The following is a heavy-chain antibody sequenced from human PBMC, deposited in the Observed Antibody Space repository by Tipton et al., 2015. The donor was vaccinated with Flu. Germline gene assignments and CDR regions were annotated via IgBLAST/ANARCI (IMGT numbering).Heavy chain of an antibody. CDR2: ISSSSSYM. Sequence: SLRLSCAASGFTFSSYSMNWVRQAPGKGLEWVSSISSSSSYMYYADSVKGRFTISRDNAKNSLYLQMNSLRAEDTAVYYCARGIGYCSGGSCYSGFYWGQGTLVTVSS. J-gene: IGHJ4*02. V-gene: IGHV3-21*01. CDR1: GFTFSSYS. D-gene: IGHD2-15*01. CDR3: ARGIGYCSGGSCYSGFY.